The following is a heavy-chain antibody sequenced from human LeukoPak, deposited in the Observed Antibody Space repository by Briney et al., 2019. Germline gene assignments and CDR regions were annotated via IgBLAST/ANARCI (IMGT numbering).Heavy chain of an antibody. D-gene: IGHD4-11*01. CDR3: ARGRVSSSTWYSTYYYYFYMDV. CDR2: IYYSGST. J-gene: IGHJ6*03. CDR1: GDSISSYY. V-gene: IGHV4-59*01. Sequence: SETLSLTCTASGDSISSYYWSWIRQPPGKGLEWIGYIYYSGSTNYNPSLKSRVTISVDTSKNQFSLKLSSVTAADTAVYYCARGRVSSSTWYSTYYYYFYMDVWGKGTTVTVSS.